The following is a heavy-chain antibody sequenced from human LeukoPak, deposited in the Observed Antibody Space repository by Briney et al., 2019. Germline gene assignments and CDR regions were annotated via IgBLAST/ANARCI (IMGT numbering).Heavy chain of an antibody. Sequence: SVKVSCKASGGTFSSYAISWVRQAPGQGLEWMGGIIPIFGTANYAQKFQGRVTITTDESTSTAYMELSSLRSEDTAVYYCARSELGCGGDCYNAFDIWGQGTMVTVSS. J-gene: IGHJ3*02. CDR2: IIPIFGTA. D-gene: IGHD2-21*02. CDR1: GGTFSSYA. V-gene: IGHV1-69*05. CDR3: ARSELGCGGDCYNAFDI.